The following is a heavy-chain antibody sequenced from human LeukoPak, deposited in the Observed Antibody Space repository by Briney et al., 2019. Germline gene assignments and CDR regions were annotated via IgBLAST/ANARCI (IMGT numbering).Heavy chain of an antibody. Sequence: GGSLRLSCAASGFTFSTYGLHWVRQAPGKGLEGVAFIRYDGSNKYYADSVKGRFTISRDNSKNTLYLQMNSLRAEDTAVYYCARDSVVAATGHYFDYWGQGTLVTVSS. CDR3: ARDSVVAATGHYFDY. J-gene: IGHJ4*02. D-gene: IGHD2-15*01. CDR2: IRYDGSNK. CDR1: GFTFSTYG. V-gene: IGHV3-30*02.